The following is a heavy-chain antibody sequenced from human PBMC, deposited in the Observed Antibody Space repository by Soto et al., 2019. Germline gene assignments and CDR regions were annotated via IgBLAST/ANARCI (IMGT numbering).Heavy chain of an antibody. CDR1: GFTFDDYA. J-gene: IGHJ3*02. Sequence: GGSLRISCAASGFTFDDYAMHWVRQAPGKGLEWVSGISWNSGSIGYADSVKGRFTISRDNAKNSLYLQMNSLRAEDTALYYCAKGYGSGSYLLDAFDIWGQGTMVTVSS. CDR2: ISWNSGSI. D-gene: IGHD3-10*01. V-gene: IGHV3-9*01. CDR3: AKGYGSGSYLLDAFDI.